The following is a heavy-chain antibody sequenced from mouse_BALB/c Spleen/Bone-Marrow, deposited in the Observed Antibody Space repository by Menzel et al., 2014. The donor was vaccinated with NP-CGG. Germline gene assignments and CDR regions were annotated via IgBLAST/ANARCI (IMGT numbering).Heavy chain of an antibody. CDR3: ARDYYGSLYAMDY. CDR2: IWAGGST. V-gene: IGHV2-9*02. Sequence: VQLQESGPGLVAPSQSLSITCTVSGFSLTSYGVHWVRQPPGKGLEWLGVIWAGGSTNYNSALMSRLSISKDNSKSQVFLKKNSLQTDDTAMYYCARDYYGSLYAMDYWGQGTSVTVSS. J-gene: IGHJ4*01. D-gene: IGHD1-1*01. CDR1: GFSLTSYG.